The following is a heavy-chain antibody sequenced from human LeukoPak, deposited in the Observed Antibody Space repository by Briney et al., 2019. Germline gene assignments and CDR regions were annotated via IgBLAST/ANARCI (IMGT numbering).Heavy chain of an antibody. CDR1: GFTFSSYA. D-gene: IGHD3-16*01. V-gene: IGHV3-23*01. CDR3: ARLAITGSYTYDDY. J-gene: IGHJ4*02. Sequence: GGSLRLSCAASGFTFSSYAMSWVRQAPGKGLEWVSAISGSGGTTYYADSVKGRFTISRDNSKNTLYLQISSLRAEDTAVYYCARLAITGSYTYDDYWGQGTLVTVPS. CDR2: ISGSGGTT.